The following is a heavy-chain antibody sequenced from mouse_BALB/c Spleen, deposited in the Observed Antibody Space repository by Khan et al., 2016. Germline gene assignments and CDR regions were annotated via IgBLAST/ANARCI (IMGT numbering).Heavy chain of an antibody. CDR2: IYPGSAGT. D-gene: IGHD1-1*01. CDR3: ARWSLRSFDV. J-gene: IGHJ1*01. V-gene: IGHV1-77*01. Sequence: QVQLKQSGPELVKPGASVKMSCKASGYTFTDYVISWVKQRTGQGLEWIGEIYPGSAGTYYNEKFKGKATLTADKSSNTAYMQLSSLTSEDSAVYFCARWSLRSFDVWAQGPRSPSPQ. CDR1: GYTFTDYV.